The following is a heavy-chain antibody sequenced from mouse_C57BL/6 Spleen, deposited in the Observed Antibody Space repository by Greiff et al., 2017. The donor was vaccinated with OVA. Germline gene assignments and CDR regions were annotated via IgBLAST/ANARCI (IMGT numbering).Heavy chain of an antibody. CDR1: GYTFTSYW. V-gene: IGHV1-7*01. CDR2: INPSSGYT. Sequence: VQLQQSGAELAKPGASVKLSCKASGYTFTSYWMHWVKQRPGQGLEWIGYINPSSGYTKYNQKFKDKATLKADTSSSTAYMQLSSLTYEDSAVYYCASASPDYWGQGTTLTVSS. J-gene: IGHJ2*01. CDR3: ASASPDY.